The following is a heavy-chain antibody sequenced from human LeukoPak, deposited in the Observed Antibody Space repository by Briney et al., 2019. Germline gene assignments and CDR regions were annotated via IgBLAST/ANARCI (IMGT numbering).Heavy chain of an antibody. CDR2: IYYSGST. D-gene: IGHD4-23*01. CDR1: GGSISSYY. Sequence: SETLSLTCTVSGGSISSYYWSWIRQPPGKGLEWTGYIYYSGSTNYNPSLKSRVTISVDTSKNQFSLKLSSVTAADTAVYYCARGDGGNFDYWGQGTLVTVSS. V-gene: IGHV4-59*01. CDR3: ARGDGGNFDY. J-gene: IGHJ4*02.